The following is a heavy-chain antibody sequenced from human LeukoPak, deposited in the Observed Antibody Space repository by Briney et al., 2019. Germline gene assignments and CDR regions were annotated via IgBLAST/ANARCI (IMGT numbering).Heavy chain of an antibody. V-gene: IGHV4-4*07. CDR1: GGSFSGYY. Sequence: SETLSLTCAVYGGSFSGYYWSWIRQPAGKGLEWIGRIYTSGSTNYNPSLTSRVTMSVDTSKNQFSLKLSSVTAADTAVYYCARESDDANKPSSGYYPRDWFDPWGQGTLVTVSS. J-gene: IGHJ5*02. CDR2: IYTSGST. CDR3: ARESDDANKPSSGYYPRDWFDP. D-gene: IGHD3-22*01.